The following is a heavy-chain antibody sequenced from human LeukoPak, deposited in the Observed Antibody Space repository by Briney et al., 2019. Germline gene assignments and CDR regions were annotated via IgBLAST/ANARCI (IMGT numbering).Heavy chain of an antibody. Sequence: GGSLRLSCAASGFTFSSYAMSWVRQAPGEGLEWVLTISGSGGSTYYADSVKGRFTISRDNSKNTLHLQMNSLRAEDTAVYYCAKVEDSSGYYAFDYWGQGTLVTVSS. D-gene: IGHD3-22*01. V-gene: IGHV3-23*01. CDR1: GFTFSSYA. CDR2: ISGSGGST. J-gene: IGHJ4*02. CDR3: AKVEDSSGYYAFDY.